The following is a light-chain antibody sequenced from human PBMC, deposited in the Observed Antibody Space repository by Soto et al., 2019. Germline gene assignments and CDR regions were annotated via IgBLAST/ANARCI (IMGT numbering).Light chain of an antibody. CDR3: QQYNNWPLT. CDR2: GAS. Sequence: EIVMTQSPATLSVSPGERATLSCRASQSVSSNLAWYQQKPGQAPRLLIYGASTRATGIPARFSGSGSGTECTLTISSLQSEDVAVYYCQQYNNWPLTVGGGTKVDIK. V-gene: IGKV3-15*01. CDR1: QSVSSN. J-gene: IGKJ4*01.